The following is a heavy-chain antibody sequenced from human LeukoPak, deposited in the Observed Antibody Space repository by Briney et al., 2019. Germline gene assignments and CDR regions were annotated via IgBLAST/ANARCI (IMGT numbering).Heavy chain of an antibody. CDR1: GFTFSSYG. CDR3: ARGGRDYGDYYFDY. CDR2: ISYDGSNK. Sequence: GGSLRLSCAASGFTFSSYGMHWVRQAPGKGLEWVAVISYDGSNKYYADSVKGRFTISRDNSKNTLYLQMNSLGAEDTAVYYCARGGRDYGDYYFDYWGQGTLVTVSS. D-gene: IGHD4-17*01. V-gene: IGHV3-30*19. J-gene: IGHJ4*02.